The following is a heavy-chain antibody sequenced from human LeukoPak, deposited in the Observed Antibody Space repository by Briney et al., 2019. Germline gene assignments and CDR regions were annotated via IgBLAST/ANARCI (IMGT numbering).Heavy chain of an antibody. J-gene: IGHJ3*01. Sequence: GGSLRLSCAAPGLIFSSYAMTCVRQAPGKGLEWVSSFGLYGGTTHYADSVKGRFTISRDNSKNTLYLQMTSLRADDAAVYYCVKDSSATSWYFAFDVWGQGTMVAVSS. V-gene: IGHV3-23*01. CDR1: GLIFSSYA. CDR3: VKDSSATSWYFAFDV. D-gene: IGHD6-13*01. CDR2: FGLYGGTT.